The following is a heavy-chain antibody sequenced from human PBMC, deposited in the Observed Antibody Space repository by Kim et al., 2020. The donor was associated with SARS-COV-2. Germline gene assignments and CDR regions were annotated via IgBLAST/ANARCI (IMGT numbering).Heavy chain of an antibody. V-gene: IGHV1-46*01. D-gene: IGHD3-16*01. CDR3: ARGGDPRDVDAGTDPFDI. J-gene: IGHJ3*02. CDR2: INPRGVTS. CDR1: GYSLSSFY. Sequence: ASVKVSCKASGYSLSSFYINWVRQIPGQGLEWMGIINPRGVTSRTAQRFQGRVTMTRDASTTTVHLELSRIRSDDTAVYYCARGGDPRDVDAGTDPFDIWGQGTMVIVSS.